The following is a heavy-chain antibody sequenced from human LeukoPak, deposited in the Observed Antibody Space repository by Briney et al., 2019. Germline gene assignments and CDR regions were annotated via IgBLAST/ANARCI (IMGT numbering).Heavy chain of an antibody. V-gene: IGHV1-2*02. D-gene: IGHD2-2*02. CDR1: GYTFTGYY. J-gene: IGHJ6*03. CDR2: INPNSGGT. CDR3: ARIVVPAAIGYYYYYMDV. Sequence: ASVKVSCKASGYTFTGYYMLWVRQAPGQGLEWMGWINPNSGGTNYAQKFQGRVTMTRDTSISTAYMELSRLRSDDTAVYYCARIVVPAAIGYYYYYMDVWGKGTTVTVSS.